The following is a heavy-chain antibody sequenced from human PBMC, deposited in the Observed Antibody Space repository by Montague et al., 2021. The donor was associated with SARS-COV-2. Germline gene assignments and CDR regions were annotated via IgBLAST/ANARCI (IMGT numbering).Heavy chain of an antibody. J-gene: IGHJ3*01. CDR3: ARDKTVRGQMRHCDLFLSGPFDV. D-gene: IGHD3-9*01. CDR2: IDHGGKT. Sequence: SETLSLTCAVYGGSFSGYHWTWIRQAPGKGLEWIAEIDHGGKTDYNPSLKSRTTISVETAKNQVSLKMTSVTAADTAMYYCARDKTVRGQMRHCDLFLSGPFDVWGQGTLVTVS. V-gene: IGHV4-34*01. CDR1: GGSFSGYH.